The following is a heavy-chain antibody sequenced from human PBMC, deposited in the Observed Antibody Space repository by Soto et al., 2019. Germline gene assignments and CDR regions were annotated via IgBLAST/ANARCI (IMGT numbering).Heavy chain of an antibody. CDR3: AKDHPSGWYYYYYGMDV. Sequence: GGSLRLSCAASGFTFSSYGMHWVRQAPGKGLEWVAVISYDGSNKYYADSVKGRFTISRDNSKNTLYLQMNSLRAEDTAVYYCAKDHPSGWYYYYYGMDVWGQGTTVTVSS. D-gene: IGHD6-19*01. J-gene: IGHJ6*02. CDR2: ISYDGSNK. CDR1: GFTFSSYG. V-gene: IGHV3-30*18.